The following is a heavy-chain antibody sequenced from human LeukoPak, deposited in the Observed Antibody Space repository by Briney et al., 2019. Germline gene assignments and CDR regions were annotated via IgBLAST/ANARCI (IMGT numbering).Heavy chain of an antibody. D-gene: IGHD1-26*01. J-gene: IGHJ5*02. CDR1: SGSINGHY. Sequence: PSESLSLTCSVSSGSINGHYWSRIRQSPGRGLECSGNIYTSGITKYNPSLNSRVTISIDTSKNRFSLKVTSMTAADTAIYYCTKREGPISGSYDYFDPWGRGALVTVSS. CDR3: TKREGPISGSYDYFDP. V-gene: IGHV4-4*09. CDR2: IYTSGIT.